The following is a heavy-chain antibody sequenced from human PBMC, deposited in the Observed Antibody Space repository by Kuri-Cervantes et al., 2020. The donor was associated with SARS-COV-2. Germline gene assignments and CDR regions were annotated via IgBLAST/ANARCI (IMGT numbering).Heavy chain of an antibody. V-gene: IGHV3-23*03. CDR1: GFTFSSYA. J-gene: IGHJ5*02. CDR3: ARSGPRLLWFGELGDA. D-gene: IGHD3-10*01. Sequence: GESLKISCAASGFTFSSYAMSWVRQAPGKGLGWVSVIYSGGSSTYYADSVKGRFTISRDNAKNSLYLQMNSLRAEDTAVYYCARSGPRLLWFGELGDAWGQGTRVTSSS. CDR2: IYSGGSST.